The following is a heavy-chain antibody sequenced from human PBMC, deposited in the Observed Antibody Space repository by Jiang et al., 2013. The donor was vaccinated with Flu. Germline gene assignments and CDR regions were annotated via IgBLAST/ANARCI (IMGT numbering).Heavy chain of an antibody. J-gene: IGHJ4*02. CDR2: LLHGST. Sequence: YWSWIRQHQEGPGVDWVHLLHGSTYYNPSLKSRVTISVDTSKNQFSLKLSSVTAADTAVYYCARTYYDSSGSTSIDYWGQGTLVTVSS. V-gene: IGHV4-31*02. D-gene: IGHD3-22*01. CDR1: Y. CDR3: ARTYYDSSGSTSIDY.